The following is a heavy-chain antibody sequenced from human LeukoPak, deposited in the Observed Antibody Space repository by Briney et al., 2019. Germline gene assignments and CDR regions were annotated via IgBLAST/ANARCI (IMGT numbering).Heavy chain of an antibody. Sequence: GGSLRLSCAASGFTFSSYSMNWVRQAPGKGLEWVSSISTRSTYIYYADSLKGRFTISRDNAKNSLYLQMNSLRAEDTAVYYCARGADSGYSSDNWGQGTLVSVSS. CDR1: GFTFSSYS. D-gene: IGHD3-9*01. J-gene: IGHJ4*02. CDR3: ARGADSGYSSDN. CDR2: ISTRSTYI. V-gene: IGHV3-21*01.